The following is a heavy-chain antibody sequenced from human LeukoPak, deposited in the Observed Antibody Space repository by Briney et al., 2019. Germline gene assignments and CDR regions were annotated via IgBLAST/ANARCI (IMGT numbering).Heavy chain of an antibody. Sequence: SVKVSCKTSGGIFSSYAFSWMRQAPGQGLEWVGRIIPIYNPVDYTQRFQGRVTITADESTNIVYLELSSLRYDDTAVYYCAREPLGCGGDCHFDYWGQGTLVTVSS. D-gene: IGHD2-21*02. J-gene: IGHJ4*02. CDR1: GGIFSSYA. V-gene: IGHV1-69*13. CDR2: IIPIYNPV. CDR3: AREPLGCGGDCHFDY.